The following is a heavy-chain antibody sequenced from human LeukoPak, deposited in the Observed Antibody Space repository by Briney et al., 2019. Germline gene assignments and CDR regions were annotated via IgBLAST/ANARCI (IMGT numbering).Heavy chain of an antibody. D-gene: IGHD6-13*01. CDR1: GFTFSAKG. V-gene: IGHV3-30*03. CDR3: TRDHDIAAAGYYFDY. CDR2: ISYDGRNE. J-gene: IGHJ4*02. Sequence: GGSLRLSCAASGFTFSAKGMHWVRQAPGKGLEWVAVISYDGRNEDYADSVKGRFTISRDNSKNTLYLQMNSLRAEDTAVYYCTRDHDIAAAGYYFDYWGQGTLVTVSS.